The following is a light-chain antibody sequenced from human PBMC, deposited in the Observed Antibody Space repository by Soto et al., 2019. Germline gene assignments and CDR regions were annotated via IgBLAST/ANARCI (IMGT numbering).Light chain of an antibody. CDR3: MQALQTPWT. V-gene: IGKV2-28*01. CDR1: QSLLHSNGYNF. J-gene: IGKJ1*01. CDR2: LGS. Sequence: DTVMTQSPLSLTVTPGEPASISFKSSQSLLHSNGYNFLDWYLQKPGQSPQLLIYLGSNRASGVPDRFSGSGSGTDFTLKISRVEAEDVGVYYCMQALQTPWTFGQGTKVDIK.